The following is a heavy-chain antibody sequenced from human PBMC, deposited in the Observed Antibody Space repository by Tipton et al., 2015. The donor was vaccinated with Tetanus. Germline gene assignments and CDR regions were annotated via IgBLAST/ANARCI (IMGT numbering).Heavy chain of an antibody. Sequence: TLSLTCTVSGGSISSYYWSWIRQPPGKGLEWIGYIYYSGSTNYNPSLKSRVTISVDTSKNQFSLKLSSVTAADTAVYYCARGDYYDTPGWFDPWGQGTLVTVPS. CDR3: ARGDYYDTPGWFDP. CDR2: IYYSGST. J-gene: IGHJ5*02. V-gene: IGHV4-59*01. CDR1: GGSISSYY. D-gene: IGHD3-22*01.